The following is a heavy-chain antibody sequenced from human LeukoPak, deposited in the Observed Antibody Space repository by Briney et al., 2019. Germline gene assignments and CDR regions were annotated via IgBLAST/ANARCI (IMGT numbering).Heavy chain of an antibody. Sequence: PSETLSLTCTVSGGSISSYYWSWIRQPAGKGLEWLGRIYTSGSTNYNPSLKSRVTMSVDTSKNQFSLKLSSVTAADTAVYYCARVFTMIVGGDAFDIWGQGTMVTVSS. CDR2: IYTSGST. CDR1: GGSISSYY. CDR3: ARVFTMIVGGDAFDI. V-gene: IGHV4-4*07. D-gene: IGHD3-22*01. J-gene: IGHJ3*02.